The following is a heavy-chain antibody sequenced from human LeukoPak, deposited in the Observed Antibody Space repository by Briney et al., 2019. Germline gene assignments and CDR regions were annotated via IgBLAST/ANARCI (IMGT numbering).Heavy chain of an antibody. V-gene: IGHV1-2*04. J-gene: IGHJ4*02. Sequence: ASVKVSCKASGYTFTGCYMHWVRQAPGQGLEWMGWINPNSGGTNYAQKFQGWVTMTRDTSISAAYMELSRLRSDDTAVYYCARLITDKDYWGQGTLVTVSS. CDR1: GYTFTGCY. CDR2: INPNSGGT. D-gene: IGHD3-10*01. CDR3: ARLITDKDY.